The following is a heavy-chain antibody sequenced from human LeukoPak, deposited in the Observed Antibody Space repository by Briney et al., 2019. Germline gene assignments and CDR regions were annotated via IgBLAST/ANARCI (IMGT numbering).Heavy chain of an antibody. J-gene: IGHJ4*02. CDR1: GFTFSDYY. Sequence: PGGSLRLSCAASGFTFSDYYMSWIRQAPGKGLDWVSYISSSGSTIYYADSVKGRFTISRDNAKDSLYLQMNSLRAEDTAVYYCARDSITMVRGVIFSANYFDYWGQGTLVTVSS. CDR3: ARDSITMVRGVIFSANYFDY. V-gene: IGHV3-11*01. CDR2: ISSSGSTI. D-gene: IGHD3-10*01.